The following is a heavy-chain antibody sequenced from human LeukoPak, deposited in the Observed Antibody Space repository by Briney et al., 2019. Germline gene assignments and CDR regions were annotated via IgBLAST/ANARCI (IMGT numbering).Heavy chain of an antibody. J-gene: IGHJ4*02. V-gene: IGHV1-2*02. CDR1: GYTFTGYY. CDR2: INPNSGGT. Sequence: ASVKVSCKASGYTFTGYYMHWVRQAPGQGLEWMGWINPNSGGTYYAQKFQGRVTMTRDTSISTAYMELSRLRSDDTAVYYCARENTVGATYCWGQGTLVTVSS. CDR3: ARENTVGATYC. D-gene: IGHD1-26*01.